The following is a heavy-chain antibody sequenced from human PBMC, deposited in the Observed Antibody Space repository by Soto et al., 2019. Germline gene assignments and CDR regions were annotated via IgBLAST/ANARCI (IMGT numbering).Heavy chain of an antibody. CDR1: GFSFSAYW. V-gene: IGHV3-7*01. J-gene: IGHJ3*02. D-gene: IGHD2-15*01. CDR3: ARVDFVVVVAAAYDAFAI. CDR2: IKQDGSEK. Sequence: EVQLVESGGGLVQPGGSLRLSCAASGFSFSAYWMSWARQAPGKGLEWVANIKQDGSEKYYVDSVKGRFTISRDNAKNSLYLQMNSLRAEDTAVYFCARVDFVVVVAAAYDAFAIWGQGTMVTVSS.